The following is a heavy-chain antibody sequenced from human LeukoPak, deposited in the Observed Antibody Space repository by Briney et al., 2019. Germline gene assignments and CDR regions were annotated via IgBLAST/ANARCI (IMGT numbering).Heavy chain of an antibody. CDR2: ISSSSSYI. J-gene: IGHJ6*03. CDR3: ARDGYGGIRYYYYYMDV. CDR1: GFTFSSYS. V-gene: IGHV3-21*01. D-gene: IGHD4-23*01. Sequence: GGSLRLSCAASGFTFSSYSMNWVRQAPGKGLEWVSSISSSSSYIYYADSVKGRLTISRDNAKNSLYLQMNSLRAEDTAVYYCARDGYGGIRYYYYYMDVWGKGTTVTVSS.